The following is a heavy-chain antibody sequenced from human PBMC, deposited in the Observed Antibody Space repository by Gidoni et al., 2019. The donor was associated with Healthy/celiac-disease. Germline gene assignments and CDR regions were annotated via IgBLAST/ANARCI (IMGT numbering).Heavy chain of an antibody. D-gene: IGHD2-8*02. J-gene: IGHJ3*02. CDR1: GFTFSSYS. V-gene: IGHV3-21*01. CDR3: ARDYVLQDAFDI. Sequence: EVQLVESGGGLVKPGGSLRLSCAASGFTFSSYSMNWVRQAPGKGLEWVSSISSSSSYIYYADSGKGRFTISRDNAKNSLYLQMNSLRAEDTAVYYCARDYVLQDAFDIWGQGTMVTVSS. CDR2: ISSSSSYI.